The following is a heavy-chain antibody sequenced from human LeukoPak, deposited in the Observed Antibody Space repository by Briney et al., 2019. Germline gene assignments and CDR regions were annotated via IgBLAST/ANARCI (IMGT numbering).Heavy chain of an antibody. CDR2: IYAGGST. Sequence: GRSLRLSCAASGFTFSSYGMHWVRQAPGKGLEWVSVIYAGGSTYYADSVKGRFTISRDNSKNTLYLLMNNLRAEDTAVYYCARAQRGDYMDVWGKGTTVTISS. D-gene: IGHD6-25*01. V-gene: IGHV3-53*01. CDR3: ARAQRGDYMDV. CDR1: GFTFSSYG. J-gene: IGHJ6*03.